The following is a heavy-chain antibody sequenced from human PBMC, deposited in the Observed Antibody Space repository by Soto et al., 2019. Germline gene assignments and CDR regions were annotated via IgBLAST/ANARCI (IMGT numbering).Heavy chain of an antibody. V-gene: IGHV3-30*03. J-gene: IGHJ4*02. CDR3: ARGRSYCSGGRCSVDRSECFDC. D-gene: IGHD2-15*01. CDR2: ISNDGSNK. CDR1: GFTFSNYG. Sequence: PGGSLRLSCSASGFTFSNYGIHWVRQAPGKGLEWVAVISNDGSNKNHADSVKGRFTISRDNAKNSLYLQMNSLRVEDTAVYYCARGRSYCSGGRCSVDRSECFDCWGQGALVTVSS.